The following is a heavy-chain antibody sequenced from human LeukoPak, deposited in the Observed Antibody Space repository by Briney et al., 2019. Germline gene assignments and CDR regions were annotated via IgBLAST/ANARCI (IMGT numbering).Heavy chain of an antibody. Sequence: SETLSLTCTVSGDSISTSYWSWIRQAPGKGLEWIGYISNRGSTNYNPSLTSRVTISVDTSKNQFSLRLTSVTAADTAVYYCARLQRIRSNHGYFDFWGQGTLLTVSS. J-gene: IGHJ4*02. D-gene: IGHD1-14*01. CDR2: ISNRGST. CDR1: GDSISTSY. CDR3: ARLQRIRSNHGYFDF. V-gene: IGHV4-59*08.